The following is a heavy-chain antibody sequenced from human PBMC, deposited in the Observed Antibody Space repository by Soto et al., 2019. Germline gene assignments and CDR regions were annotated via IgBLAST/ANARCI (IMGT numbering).Heavy chain of an antibody. V-gene: IGHV3-48*02. J-gene: IGHJ4*02. CDR1: GLTFSSYS. Sequence: EVQLVESGGGLVQPGGSLRLSCAASGLTFSSYSMNWVRQAPGKGLELVSYISSSSSTIYYADSVKGRFTISRDNAKKSLYLQMNSLRDEDTAVYYCASLVQAGWDYWGQGTLVTVSS. CDR3: ASLVQAGWDY. CDR2: ISSSSSTI. D-gene: IGHD6-19*01.